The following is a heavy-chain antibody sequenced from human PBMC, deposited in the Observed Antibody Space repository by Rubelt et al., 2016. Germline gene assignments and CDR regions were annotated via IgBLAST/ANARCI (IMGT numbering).Heavy chain of an antibody. J-gene: IGHJ6*02. CDR2: ISYDGSNK. Sequence: KGLEWVAVISYDGSNKYYADSVKGRFTISRDNSKNTLYLQMNSLRAEDTAVYYCARGGYCSSTSCYVAYYYYGMDVWGQGTTVTVSS. V-gene: IGHV3-30*04. CDR3: ARGGYCSSTSCYVAYYYYGMDV. D-gene: IGHD2-2*01.